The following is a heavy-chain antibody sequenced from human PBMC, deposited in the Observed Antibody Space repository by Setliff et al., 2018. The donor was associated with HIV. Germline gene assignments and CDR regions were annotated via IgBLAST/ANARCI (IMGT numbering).Heavy chain of an antibody. CDR2: ISYSGTT. D-gene: IGHD3-3*01. J-gene: IGHJ5*02. Sequence: PSETLSLSCTVSGGSISSYYWSWIRQPPGKGLEWIGHISYSGTTNYNPSLKSRVIISGDTSKNQISLKLTSVTASDTAVYYCARGAGYYDFWSGYYVYNYLDPWGQGTLVTVSS. CDR1: GGSISSYY. CDR3: ARGAGYYDFWSGYYVYNYLDP. V-gene: IGHV4-59*08.